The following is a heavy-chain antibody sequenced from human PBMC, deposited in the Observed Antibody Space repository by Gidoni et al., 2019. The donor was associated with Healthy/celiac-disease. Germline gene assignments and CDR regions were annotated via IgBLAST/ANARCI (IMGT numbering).Heavy chain of an antibody. V-gene: IGHV3-30*04. CDR3: ARAGPRPGVYCTNGVCYNFLDY. J-gene: IGHJ4*02. D-gene: IGHD2-8*01. CDR1: GFTFRSYA. CDR2: ISDDGSNK. Sequence: QVQLVESGGGVVQPGRSLRLSCAASGFTFRSYAMHWVRQAPGKGLEWVAGISDDGSNKYYADSVKGRFTISRDNSKNTLYLQMNSLRAEDTAVYYCARAGPRPGVYCTNGVCYNFLDYWGQGTLVTVSS.